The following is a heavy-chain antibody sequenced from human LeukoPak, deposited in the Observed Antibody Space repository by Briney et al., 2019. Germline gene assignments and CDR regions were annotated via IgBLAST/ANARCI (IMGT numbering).Heavy chain of an antibody. CDR3: AREDRIAVAGRYYYYYYGMDV. V-gene: IGHV1-69*13. CDR1: GGTFSSYA. D-gene: IGHD6-19*01. J-gene: IGHJ6*02. Sequence: GASVKVSCKACGGTFSSYAISWVRQVPGQGLELMGGIIPIFGTANYAQKFQGRVTITADESTSTAYMELSSLRSEDTAVYYCAREDRIAVAGRYYYYYYGMDVWGQGTTVTVSS. CDR2: IIPIFGTA.